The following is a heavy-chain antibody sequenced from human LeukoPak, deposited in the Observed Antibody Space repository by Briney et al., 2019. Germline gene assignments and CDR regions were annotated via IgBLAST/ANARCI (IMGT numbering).Heavy chain of an antibody. CDR1: GFTVSSNY. CDR3: ARAQFYHDSSTYGPDY. V-gene: IGHV3-53*01. CDR2: IYGGGST. J-gene: IGHJ4*02. Sequence: GGSLRLSCAASGFTVSSNYMSWVRQAPGKGLEWVSVIYGGGSTYYADSMKGRFSISRDTSKNAVYLQMNSLRAEDTAVYYCARAQFYHDSSTYGPDYWGQGTLVTVSS. D-gene: IGHD3-22*01.